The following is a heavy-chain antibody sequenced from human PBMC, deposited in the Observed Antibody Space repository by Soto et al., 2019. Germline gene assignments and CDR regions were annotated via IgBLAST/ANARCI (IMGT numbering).Heavy chain of an antibody. CDR1: GFTFSSYG. V-gene: IGHV3-23*01. CDR3: AKDFEQGSSWPNNWFDP. D-gene: IGHD6-13*01. CDR2: ISGSGGST. Sequence: GGSLRLSCAASGFTFSSYGMSWVRQAPGKGLEWVSAISGSGGSTYYADSVKGRFTISRDNSKNTLYLQMNSLRAEDTAVYYCAKDFEQGSSWPNNWFDPWGQGTLVTSPQ. J-gene: IGHJ5*02.